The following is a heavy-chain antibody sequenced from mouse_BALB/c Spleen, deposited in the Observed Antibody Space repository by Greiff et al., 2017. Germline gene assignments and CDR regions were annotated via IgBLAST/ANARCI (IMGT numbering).Heavy chain of an antibody. CDR1: GYTFTDYY. J-gene: IGHJ2*01. D-gene: IGHD2-1*01. CDR2: IYPGSGNT. CDR3: ARGENGNHFDY. Sequence: VQLQQSGAELARPGASVKLSCKASGYTFTDYYINWVKQRTGQGLEWIGEIYPGSGNTYYNEKFKGKATLTADKSSSTAYMQLSSLTSEDSAVYFCARGENGNHFDYWGQGTTLTVSS. V-gene: IGHV1-77*01.